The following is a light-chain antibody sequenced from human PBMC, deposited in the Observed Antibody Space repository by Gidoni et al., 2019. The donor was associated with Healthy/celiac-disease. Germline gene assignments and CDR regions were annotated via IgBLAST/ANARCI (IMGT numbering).Light chain of an antibody. CDR1: QSNSSY. J-gene: IGKJ2*01. Sequence: DIQMTQSPSSLSASGGDRVTITGRASQSNSSYLNWYQQKQGKAPKLLIYAASSVQSGVPSRFSGSGSGTDFTQTISSLQPEDFATYYRQQSYSTAYTFGQGTKLEIK. CDR2: AAS. V-gene: IGKV1-39*01. CDR3: QQSYSTAYT.